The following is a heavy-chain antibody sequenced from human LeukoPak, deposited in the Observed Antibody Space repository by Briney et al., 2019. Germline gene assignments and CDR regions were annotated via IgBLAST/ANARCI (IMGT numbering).Heavy chain of an antibody. CDR2: ISYDGSNK. J-gene: IGHJ4*02. D-gene: IGHD3-10*01. CDR1: GFTFSSYA. Sequence: GRSLRLSCAASGFTFSSYAMHWVRQAPGKGLEWVAVISYDGSNKYYADSVKGRFTISRGNSKNTLYLQMNSLRAEDTAVYYCARVRDFDYWGQGTLVTVSS. V-gene: IGHV3-30*04. CDR3: ARVRDFDY.